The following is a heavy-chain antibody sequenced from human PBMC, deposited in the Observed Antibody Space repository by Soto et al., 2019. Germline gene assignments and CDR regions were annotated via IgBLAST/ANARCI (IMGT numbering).Heavy chain of an antibody. CDR1: GFTFSNYW. D-gene: IGHD6-13*01. CDR3: TRGGAQHALDV. CDR2: ITNGGDIT. J-gene: IGHJ6*02. Sequence: EVQLVESGGGLVQPGGSLRLSCAASGFTFSNYWMYWVRQAPGKGLVWASQITNGGDITNYAGSVKGRFTVSRDNAKNMLYLQMSSLTAEDTAVYYCTRGGAQHALDVWGQGSTVTVSS. V-gene: IGHV3-74*01.